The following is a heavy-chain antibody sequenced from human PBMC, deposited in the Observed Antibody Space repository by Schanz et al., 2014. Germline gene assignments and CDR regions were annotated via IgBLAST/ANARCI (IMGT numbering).Heavy chain of an antibody. CDR2: IYSGGDT. J-gene: IGHJ4*02. Sequence: EVQLVESGGGLIQPGGSLRLSCAASGYTVSRNYMSWVRQAPGKGLEWVSLIYSGGDTKYTESVKGRFTISRDNSKNKLYLQMNSLRAEDTAVYYCARHSGSYSVGGDYWGQGTLVTVSS. CDR1: GYTVSRNY. V-gene: IGHV3-53*01. D-gene: IGHD1-26*01. CDR3: ARHSGSYSVGGDY.